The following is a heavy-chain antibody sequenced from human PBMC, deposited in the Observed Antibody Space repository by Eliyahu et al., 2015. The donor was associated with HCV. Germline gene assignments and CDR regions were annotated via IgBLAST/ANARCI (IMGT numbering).Heavy chain of an antibody. D-gene: IGHD5/OR15-5a*01. CDR1: GFPFGNYA. V-gene: IGHV3-23*01. CDR2: XSSSGAST. J-gene: IGHJ4*02. Sequence: EVQLLESGGGLVRPGGSLRLSCAASGFPFGNYAMHWVRQAPGXGLXWVSXXSSSGASTYYXDSXKGRFTISRDTSKNILLLEMNSLRAEDTAVYYCVKAFHVYIWGTLGHWGQGTQVTVSS. CDR3: VKAFHVYIWGTLGH.